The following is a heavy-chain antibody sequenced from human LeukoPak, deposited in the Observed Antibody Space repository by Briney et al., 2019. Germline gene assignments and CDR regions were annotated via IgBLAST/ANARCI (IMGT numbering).Heavy chain of an antibody. Sequence: GRSLRLSCTASGFTFSNSGMHWVRQAPGKGLEWVAVISYDDNYKYYVDSVKGRFTISRDNSKNKLSLQMSSLRPEDSAIYYCARFWDYYGMDVWGQGTTVIVSS. J-gene: IGHJ6*02. CDR1: GFTFSNSG. V-gene: IGHV3-30*03. CDR2: ISYDDNYK. CDR3: ARFWDYYGMDV. D-gene: IGHD3-16*01.